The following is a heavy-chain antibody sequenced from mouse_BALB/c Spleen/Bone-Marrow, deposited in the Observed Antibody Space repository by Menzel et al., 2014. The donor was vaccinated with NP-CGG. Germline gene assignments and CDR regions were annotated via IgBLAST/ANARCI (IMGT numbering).Heavy chain of an antibody. D-gene: IGHD2-10*02. J-gene: IGHJ4*01. CDR2: IWGDGTT. CDR3: AREKYGNYHAMDY. CDR1: GFSLTGFG. Sequence: VKLVESGPGLVAPSQSLSITCTVSGFSLTGFGINWIRQPPGKGLEWLGMIWGDGTTDYNSALKSRLSIKKDNSKSQVFLKMNSLQAGDTARYYCAREKYGNYHAMDYWGQGTSVTVSS. V-gene: IGHV2-6-7*01.